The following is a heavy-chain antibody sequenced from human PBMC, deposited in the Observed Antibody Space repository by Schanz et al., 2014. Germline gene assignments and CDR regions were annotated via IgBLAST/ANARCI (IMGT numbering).Heavy chain of an antibody. CDR3: ARDMTSMGESGFYYYGMDV. J-gene: IGHJ6*02. V-gene: IGHV3-20*04. CDR2: INWNGGST. D-gene: IGHD1-26*01. Sequence: EVQLVESGGGVVRPGGSLRLSCAASGFGFDDYAMSWVRQAPGKGLEWVSGINWNGGSTGYAESVKGRYTISRDNPNNTLYVRMNSLRGEGTAVYYCARDMTSMGESGFYYYGMDVWGHGTTDTVSS. CDR1: GFGFDDYA.